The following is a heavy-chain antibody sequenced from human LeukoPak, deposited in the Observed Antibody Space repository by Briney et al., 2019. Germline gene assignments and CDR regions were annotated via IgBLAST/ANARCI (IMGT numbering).Heavy chain of an antibody. V-gene: IGHV3-30*04. D-gene: IGHD3-9*01. Sequence: GGSLRLSCAASGFTFSSYAMHWVRQAPGKGLEWVAVISYDGSNKYYADSVKGRFTISRDNSKNTPYLQMNSLRAEDTAVYYCASEQPLNYDILTGYPMPGYWGQGTLVTVSS. CDR2: ISYDGSNK. J-gene: IGHJ4*02. CDR1: GFTFSSYA. CDR3: ASEQPLNYDILTGYPMPGY.